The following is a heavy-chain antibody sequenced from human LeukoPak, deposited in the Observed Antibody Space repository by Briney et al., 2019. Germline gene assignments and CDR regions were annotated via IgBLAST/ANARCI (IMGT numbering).Heavy chain of an antibody. J-gene: IGHJ5*02. D-gene: IGHD3-10*01. CDR2: VDPEDGET. CDR3: ATSPMATGDWFDP. V-gene: IGHV1-69-2*01. CDR1: GYTFSDYY. Sequence: ASVKVSCKASGYTFSDYYMHWGQQAPGKGLEWMGRVDPEDGETIYAEKFQGRVTITADTSTDTAYMELSSLRSEDTAVYYCATSPMATGDWFDPWGQGTLVTVSS.